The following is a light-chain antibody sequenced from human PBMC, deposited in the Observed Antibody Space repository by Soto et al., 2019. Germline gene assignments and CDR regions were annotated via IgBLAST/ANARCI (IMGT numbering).Light chain of an antibody. V-gene: IGKV3-20*01. Sequence: EIVLTQSPDTLSLSPGDRATLSCRASQSVGHMFLAWFQQKPGQAPRLLIFDAYRRATGIPDRFSGSGSGTNFALTISRLEHEDFALYYCHQYASSFGTFGQGTKVDI. J-gene: IGKJ1*01. CDR3: HQYASSFGT. CDR1: QSVGHMF. CDR2: DAY.